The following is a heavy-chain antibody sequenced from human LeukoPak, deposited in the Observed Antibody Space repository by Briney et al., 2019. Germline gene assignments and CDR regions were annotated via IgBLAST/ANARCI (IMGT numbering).Heavy chain of an antibody. CDR2: VNHSGST. D-gene: IGHD6-13*01. V-gene: IGHV4-34*01. J-gene: IGHJ4*02. CDR3: ARHYSSSWSGGFDY. CDR1: GGSFSDYH. Sequence: SETLSLTCAVYGGSFSDYHWSWIRQPPGKGLEWIGEVNHSGSTKYNPSLKSRVTISLDTSKNQFSLKLGSVTAADTSVYYCARHYSSSWSGGFDYWGQGTLVTVSS.